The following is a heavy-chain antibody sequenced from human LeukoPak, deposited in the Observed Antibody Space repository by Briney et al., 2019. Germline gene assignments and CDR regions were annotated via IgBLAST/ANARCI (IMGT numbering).Heavy chain of an antibody. CDR1: GFPFSGCDI. Sequence: AASGFPFSGCDICCCIQAPPRRLLGGVGIIYYSRNTYYHQSLKSRVIISVDTSKDQLSLKLSSVTAADTAVYYCARLAGDKYSSSWYPTDYYYYGMDVWGQGTTVTVSS. CDR2: IYYSRNT. D-gene: IGHD6-13*01. V-gene: IGHV4-38-2*01. CDR3: ARLAGDKYSSSWYPTDYYYYGMDV. J-gene: IGHJ6*02.